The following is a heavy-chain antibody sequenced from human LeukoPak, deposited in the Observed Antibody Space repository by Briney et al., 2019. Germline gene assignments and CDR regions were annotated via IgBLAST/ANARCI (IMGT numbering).Heavy chain of an antibody. Sequence: SETLSLTCTVSGGSISSYYWSWIRQPPGKGLEWIGYIYYGGSTNYNPSLKSRVTISVDTSKNQFSLKLSSVTAADTAVYYCARDQQRVFGVYGMDVWGQGTTVTVSS. CDR2: IYYGGST. D-gene: IGHD3-10*01. V-gene: IGHV4-59*01. J-gene: IGHJ6*02. CDR1: GGSISSYY. CDR3: ARDQQRVFGVYGMDV.